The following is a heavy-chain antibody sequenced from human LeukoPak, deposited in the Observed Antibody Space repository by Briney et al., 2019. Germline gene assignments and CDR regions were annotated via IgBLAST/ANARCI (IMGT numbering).Heavy chain of an antibody. V-gene: IGHV3-49*04. J-gene: IGHJ3*02. Sequence: GGSLRLSCTASGFTFGDYAMSWVRQAPGKGLEWVGFIRSKAYGGTTEYAASVKGRFTISRDDSKSIAYLQMNSLKTEDTAVYYCTGGLTYYDFWSGYYERYNDAFDIWGQGTMVTVSS. CDR3: TGGLTYYDFWSGYYERYNDAFDI. CDR1: GFTFGDYA. D-gene: IGHD3-3*01. CDR2: IRSKAYGGTT.